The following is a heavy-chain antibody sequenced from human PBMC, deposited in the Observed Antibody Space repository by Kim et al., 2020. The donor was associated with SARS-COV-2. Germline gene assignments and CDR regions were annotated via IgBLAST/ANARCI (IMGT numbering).Heavy chain of an antibody. CDR2: T. D-gene: IGHD5-12*01. CDR3: TGYTSGYEDDY. V-gene: IGHV3-15*06. J-gene: IGHJ4*02. Sequence: TNYAAPVKGRFTISRDDSKNTLYLQMNSLKTEDTAVYYCTGYTSGYEDDYWGQGTLVTVSS.